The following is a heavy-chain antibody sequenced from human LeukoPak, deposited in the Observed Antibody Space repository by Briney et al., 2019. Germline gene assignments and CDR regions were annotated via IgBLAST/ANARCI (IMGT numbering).Heavy chain of an antibody. CDR1: GYRFKDYW. D-gene: IGHD2-2*01. CDR2: INPGDSEI. V-gene: IGHV5-51*01. J-gene: IGHJ4*02. Sequence: GESLKISCKASGYRFKDYWIGWVRQMPGKGLEWMGIINPGDSEIRYSPSFQGQVTMSADKSISTAYLQWSSLKASDTAIYYCARDKYCTSRSCYFDYWGQGTPVTVSS. CDR3: ARDKYCTSRSCYFDY.